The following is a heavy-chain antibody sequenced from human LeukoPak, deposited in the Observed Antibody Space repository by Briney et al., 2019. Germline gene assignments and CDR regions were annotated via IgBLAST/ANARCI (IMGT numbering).Heavy chain of an antibody. D-gene: IGHD6-6*01. J-gene: IGHJ6*03. CDR1: GRSITGYY. CDR2: IYYSGST. V-gene: IGHV4-59*08. CDR3: ARLTGEQLATVNNRYHYIAV. Sequence: SETLSLTCTVPGRSITGYYWSWIRQPRGKGLEWIGYIYYSGSTNYDPSLKSRVTMSVDTPKNQFSLKLSSVTAADTAVYYCARLTGEQLATVNNRYHYIAVWGKGTAVTVSS.